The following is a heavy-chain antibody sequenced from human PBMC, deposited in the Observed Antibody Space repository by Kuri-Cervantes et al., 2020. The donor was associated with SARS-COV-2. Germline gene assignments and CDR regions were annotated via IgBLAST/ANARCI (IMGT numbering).Heavy chain of an antibody. V-gene: IGHV3-48*02. D-gene: IGHD2-8*01. CDR3: VREGVREIYYYYYYGMDV. CDR2: ISSSSSTI. J-gene: IGHJ6*02. Sequence: GGSLRLSCAASGFTFSSYSMNWVRQAPGKGLEWVSYISSSSSTIYYADSVKGRFTISRDNAKNSLYLQMNSLRDEDTAVYYCVREGVREIYYYYYYGMDVWGQGTTVTVS. CDR1: GFTFSSYS.